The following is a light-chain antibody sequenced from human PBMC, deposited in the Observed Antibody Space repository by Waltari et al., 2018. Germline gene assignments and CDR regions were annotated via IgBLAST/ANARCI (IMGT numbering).Light chain of an antibody. J-gene: IGKJ2*01. Sequence: DIQMTQSPSSLSASVGDRVTITCRASQSISSYLNWHQQKPGKAPKHLIYAASSLQRRVPSRFSCIGSGTDFTLTISSLQPEDFATYYCQQSYSTPYTFGQGTKREIK. CDR2: AAS. CDR1: QSISSY. CDR3: QQSYSTPYT. V-gene: IGKV1-39*01.